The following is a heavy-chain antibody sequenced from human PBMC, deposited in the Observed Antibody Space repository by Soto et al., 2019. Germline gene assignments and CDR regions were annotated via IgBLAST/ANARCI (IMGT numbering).Heavy chain of an antibody. Sequence: SVKVSCKASGGTFSSYAISWVRQAPGQGLEWMGGIIPIFGTANYAQKFQGRVTITADESTSTAYMELSSLRSEDTAVYYCARARILTGYKDYYYYGMDVWGQGTTVTVSS. CDR2: IIPIFGTA. CDR3: ARARILTGYKDYYYYGMDV. D-gene: IGHD3-9*01. CDR1: GGTFSSYA. J-gene: IGHJ6*02. V-gene: IGHV1-69*13.